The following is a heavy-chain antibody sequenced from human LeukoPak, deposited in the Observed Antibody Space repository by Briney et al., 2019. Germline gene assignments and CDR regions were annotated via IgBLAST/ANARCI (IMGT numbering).Heavy chain of an antibody. V-gene: IGHV3-30-3*01. CDR2: ISYDGSNK. CDR3: ASSPYYDILTGTHGAFDI. D-gene: IGHD3-9*01. CDR1: GFTSSSYA. Sequence: GGSLRLSCAASGFTSSSYAMHWVRQAPGKGLEWVAVISYDGSNKYYADSVKGRFTISRDNSKNTLYLQMSSLRAEDTAVYYCASSPYYDILTGTHGAFDIWGQGTMVTVSS. J-gene: IGHJ3*02.